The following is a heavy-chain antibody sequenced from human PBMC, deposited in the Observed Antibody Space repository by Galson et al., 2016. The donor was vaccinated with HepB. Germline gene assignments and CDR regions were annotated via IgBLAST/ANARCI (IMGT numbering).Heavy chain of an antibody. Sequence: GLEWIGEIYHSGNTNYNPSLKSRVTISVDKSKNQFSLKLSSVTAADTAVYYCARRRYGSGDYWGQGTLVTVSS. CDR3: ARRRYGSGDY. CDR2: IYHSGNT. D-gene: IGHD3-10*01. V-gene: IGHV4-4*02. J-gene: IGHJ4*02.